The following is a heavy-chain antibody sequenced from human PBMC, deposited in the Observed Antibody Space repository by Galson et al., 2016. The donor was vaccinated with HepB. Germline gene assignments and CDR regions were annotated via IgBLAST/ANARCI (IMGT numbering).Heavy chain of an antibody. CDR1: GFTFSDYY. CDR2: ISSSGTTI. V-gene: IGHV3-11*01. CDR3: ARQEYGVHAFDI. J-gene: IGHJ3*02. D-gene: IGHD2-2*01. Sequence: SLRLSCAASGFTFSDYYMSWIRQAPGKGLEWVSYISSSGTTIHYADSVKGRFTISRDNAKTSLSLQVSSLRAEDTAIYYCARQEYGVHAFDIWGQGTMVTVSS.